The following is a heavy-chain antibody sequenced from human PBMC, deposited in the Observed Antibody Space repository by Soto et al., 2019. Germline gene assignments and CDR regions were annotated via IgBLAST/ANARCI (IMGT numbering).Heavy chain of an antibody. V-gene: IGHV3-33*01. CDR1: GLTFSNYG. CDR2: IWHDGSQT. Sequence: QVQLVESGGGVVQPERSLRLSCVATGLTFSNYGIHWVRQAPGRGLEWVEVIWHDGSQTYSADPVGGRFTISRDNSKNTVYLQMNSLRAEDTAVYYCEGRDDPFHVWGQGTMVTGSS. J-gene: IGHJ3*01. CDR3: EGRDDPFHV.